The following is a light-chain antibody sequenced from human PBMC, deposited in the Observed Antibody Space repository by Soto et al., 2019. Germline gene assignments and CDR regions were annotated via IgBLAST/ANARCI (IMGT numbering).Light chain of an antibody. Sequence: IELTQSPGTLSLSPGERATLSCRASQSVTSNYLGWYQQKPGQAPRLLIYAASTRATGIPDRFSGSGSGTDFTLTISRLEPEDFAVYFCQLYGSSPPRYTFGQGTKVDIK. V-gene: IGKV3-20*01. CDR1: QSVTSNY. CDR2: AAS. CDR3: QLYGSSPPRYT. J-gene: IGKJ2*01.